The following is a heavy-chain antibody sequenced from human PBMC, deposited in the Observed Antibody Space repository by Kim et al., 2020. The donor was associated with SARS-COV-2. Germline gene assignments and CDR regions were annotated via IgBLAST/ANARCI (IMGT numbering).Heavy chain of an antibody. CDR3: ARDEAVAGTAY. Sequence: SETLSLTCTVSGYSISSGYYWGWIRQPPGKGLEWIGSIYHSGTTYYNPSLKSRVTISVDTSKNQFSLKLSSVTAADTAVYYCARDEAVAGTAYWGQGTLGSVSS. CDR1: GYSISSGYY. V-gene: IGHV4-38-2*02. D-gene: IGHD6-19*01. CDR2: IYHSGTT. J-gene: IGHJ4*02.